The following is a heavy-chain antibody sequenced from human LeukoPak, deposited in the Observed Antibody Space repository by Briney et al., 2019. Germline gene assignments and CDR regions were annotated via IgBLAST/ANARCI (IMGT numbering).Heavy chain of an antibody. CDR1: GGSIGSYF. D-gene: IGHD6-13*01. Sequence: PSETLSLTCTVSGGSIGSYFWTWIRQPAGKGLEWIRRIYSSGSTNYNPSLKSRLTMSIDTSKSQFSLNLTSVTAADTAVYYCARGYNSSRYFDSWGQGTLVTVSS. CDR2: IYSSGST. CDR3: ARGYNSSRYFDS. J-gene: IGHJ4*02. V-gene: IGHV4-4*07.